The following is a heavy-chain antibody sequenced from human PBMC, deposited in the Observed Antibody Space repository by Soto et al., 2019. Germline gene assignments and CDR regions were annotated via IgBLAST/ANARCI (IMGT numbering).Heavy chain of an antibody. CDR2: IYHSGST. V-gene: IGHV4-4*02. CDR1: GASISNGFW. J-gene: IGHJ4*02. Sequence: QVQLQESGPGLVKPSGTLSLTCAVSGASISNGFWWSGVRQPPGKGLEWIGEIYHSGSTNHNPSLKSRVTRSLDKSNNQLSLRLTSVTAADTAVYYCAASSGWWRLDYWGQGTLVTVSS. D-gene: IGHD6-19*01. CDR3: AASSGWWRLDY.